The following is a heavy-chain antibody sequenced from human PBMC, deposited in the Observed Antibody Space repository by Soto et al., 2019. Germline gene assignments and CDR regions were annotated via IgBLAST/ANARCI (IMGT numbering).Heavy chain of an antibody. V-gene: IGHV6-1*01. Sequence: KQSQTLSLTCAISGDSVSSNSAAWNWIRQSPSRGLEWLGRTYYRSKWYNDYAVSVKSRITINPDTSKNQFSLQLNSVTPEDTAVYYCARDLRIAAAGKEGWFDPWGQGTLVTVSS. CDR1: GDSVSSNSAA. J-gene: IGHJ5*02. D-gene: IGHD6-13*01. CDR3: ARDLRIAAAGKEGWFDP. CDR2: TYYRSKWYN.